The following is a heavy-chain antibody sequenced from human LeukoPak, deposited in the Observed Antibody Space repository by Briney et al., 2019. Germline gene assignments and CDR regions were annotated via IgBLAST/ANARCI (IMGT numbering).Heavy chain of an antibody. V-gene: IGHV1-2*02. Sequence: ASVKVSCKASGYTFTSYDINWVRQATGQGLEWMGWINPNSGGTNYAQKFQGRVTMTRDTSISTAYMELSRLRSDDTAVYYCARAGLLWFGDPGGWGQGTLVTVSS. CDR2: INPNSGGT. D-gene: IGHD3-10*01. J-gene: IGHJ4*02. CDR1: GYTFTSYD. CDR3: ARAGLLWFGDPGG.